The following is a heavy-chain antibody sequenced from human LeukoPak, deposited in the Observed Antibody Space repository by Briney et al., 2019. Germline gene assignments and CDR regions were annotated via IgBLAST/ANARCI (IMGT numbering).Heavy chain of an antibody. V-gene: IGHV3-11*06. CDR3: AEGSSGRYYKDFGY. J-gene: IGHJ4*02. Sequence: GGSLRLSCAASGFTFSDYYMSWIRQAPGKGLEWVSCISSSSSYTNYADSVKGRFTISRDNAKNSLYLRMNSLRAEDTAVYYFAEGSSGRYYKDFGYRGPGTPGHGSS. CDR1: GFTFSDYY. CDR2: ISSSSSYT. D-gene: IGHD3-10*01.